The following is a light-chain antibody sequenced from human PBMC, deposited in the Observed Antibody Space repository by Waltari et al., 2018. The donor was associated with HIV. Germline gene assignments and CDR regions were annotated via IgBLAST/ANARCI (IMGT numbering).Light chain of an antibody. CDR2: EVT. Sequence: QSALTQPPSASGSPGQSVTISCNGTSSDIGASKFVSCYQQHPGKAPKLTIYEVTQRPSGFPDRFSGSKAGNTASLTVSGLQDEDESEYYCTSVSGSINFVVFGGGTKLTVL. V-gene: IGLV2-8*01. CDR3: TSVSGSINFVV. J-gene: IGLJ2*01. CDR1: SSDIGASKF.